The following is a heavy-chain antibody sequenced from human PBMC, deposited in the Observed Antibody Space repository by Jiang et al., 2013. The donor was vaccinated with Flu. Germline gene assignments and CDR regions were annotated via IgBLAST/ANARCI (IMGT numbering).Heavy chain of an antibody. CDR1: GGSISSYY. V-gene: IGHV4-59*01. CDR3: ARAYHSLVTTYIDY. J-gene: IGHJ4*02. CDR2: IYYSGST. D-gene: IGHD4-11*01. Sequence: GSGLVKPSETLSLTCTVSGGSISSYYWSWIRQPPGKGLEWIGYIYYSGSTNYNPSLKSRVTISVDTSKNQFSLKLSSVTAADTAVYYCARAYHSLVTTYIDYWGQGTLVTVSS.